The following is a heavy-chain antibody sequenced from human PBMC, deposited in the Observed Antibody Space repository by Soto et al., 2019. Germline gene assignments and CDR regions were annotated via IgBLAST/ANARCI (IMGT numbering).Heavy chain of an antibody. J-gene: IGHJ6*02. CDR1: GYTFTGYY. CDR2: INPNSGGT. Sequence: ASVKVSGKASGYTFTGYYMHWVRQAPGQGLEWMGWINPNSGGTNYAQKFQGWVTMTRDTSISTAYMELSRLRSDDTAVYYCARDRSRIAVAGYYYYYGMDVWGQGTTVTVSS. D-gene: IGHD6-19*01. CDR3: ARDRSRIAVAGYYYYYGMDV. V-gene: IGHV1-2*04.